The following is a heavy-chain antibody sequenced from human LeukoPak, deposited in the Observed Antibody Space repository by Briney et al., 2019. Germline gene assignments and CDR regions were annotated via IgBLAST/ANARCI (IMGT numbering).Heavy chain of an antibody. CDR3: ARPHWDGSILYFDY. D-gene: IGHD5-24*01. J-gene: IGHJ4*02. Sequence: PSETLSLTCAVYGGSFSGYYWSWIRQPPGKGLEWIGEINHSGSTNYNPSLKSRVTISVDTSKNQFSLKLSSVTAADTAVYYCARPHWDGSILYFDYWGQGTLVTVSS. CDR2: INHSGST. V-gene: IGHV4-34*01. CDR1: GGSFSGYY.